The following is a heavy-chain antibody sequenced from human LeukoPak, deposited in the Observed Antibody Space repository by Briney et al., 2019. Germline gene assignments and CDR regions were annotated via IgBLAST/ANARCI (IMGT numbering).Heavy chain of an antibody. CDR3: ARARIDY. J-gene: IGHJ4*02. V-gene: IGHV3-7*04. CDR2: IKDDGSEK. CDR1: GFTFSSDC. Sequence: GGSLRLSCVGSGFTFSSDCMTWVRQAPGKGLEWVANIKDDGSEKYSVDSVKGRFTISRDNAKNLLYLQMSSLRAEDTAVYYCARARIDYWGQGTLVTVSS.